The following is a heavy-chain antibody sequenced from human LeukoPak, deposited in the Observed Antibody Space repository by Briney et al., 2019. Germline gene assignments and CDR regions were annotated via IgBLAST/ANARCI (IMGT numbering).Heavy chain of an antibody. D-gene: IGHD3-10*01. J-gene: IGHJ3*02. CDR3: ARFAWCGDRTPDAFDI. Sequence: SETLSLTCTVSTDSFSNYYLSWIRQPPGKGMEWIGFIYYRGSPNYNPSLKSRVTISEDKSKNQFSLKLSSVTAADSAVYYCARFAWCGDRTPDAFDIWGQGTMVTVSS. CDR1: TDSFSNYY. V-gene: IGHV4-59*12. CDR2: IYYRGSP.